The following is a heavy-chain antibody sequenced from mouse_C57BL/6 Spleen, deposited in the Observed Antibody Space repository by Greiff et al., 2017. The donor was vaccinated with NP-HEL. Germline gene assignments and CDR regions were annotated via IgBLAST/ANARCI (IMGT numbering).Heavy chain of an antibody. Sequence: DVQLQQSGPGLVKPSQSLSLTCSVTGYSITSGYYWNWIRQFPGNKLEWMGYISYDGSNNYNPSLKNRTTITRDTSKNQFFLKLNSVTTEDTATYYCASSYGNYEAMDYWGQGTSVTVSS. D-gene: IGHD2-1*01. V-gene: IGHV3-6*01. CDR3: ASSYGNYEAMDY. J-gene: IGHJ4*01. CDR2: ISYDGSN. CDR1: GYSITSGYY.